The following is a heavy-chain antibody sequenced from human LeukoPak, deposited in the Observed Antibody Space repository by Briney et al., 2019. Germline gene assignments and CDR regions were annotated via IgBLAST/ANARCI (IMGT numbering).Heavy chain of an antibody. Sequence: GGSLRLSCAASGFTFSSYWMSWVRQDPGKGLEWVANIKQDGSEEVYVDSVKGRFTISRDNAKNSLFLQMNTLRAEDTAVYYCARSTGGTGPVDYWGQGTLVTVSS. CDR2: IKQDGSEE. J-gene: IGHJ4*02. CDR1: GFTFSSYW. CDR3: ARSTGGTGPVDY. D-gene: IGHD2-8*02. V-gene: IGHV3-7*05.